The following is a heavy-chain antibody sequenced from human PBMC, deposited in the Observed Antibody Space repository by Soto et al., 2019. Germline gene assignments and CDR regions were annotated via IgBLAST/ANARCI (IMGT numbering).Heavy chain of an antibody. CDR2: ISYDGDNK. Sequence: QVQLVESGGGVVQPGRSLRLSCAASGFTFSYHALNWVRQAPGKGLEWVAVISYDGDNKYIAEAVKGRLTISRDNPKNTVSLQMNSLRTEDTAMYFCARGTITSAFSVMDVWGQGTTVTVSS. V-gene: IGHV3-30-3*01. CDR3: ARGTITSAFSVMDV. D-gene: IGHD1-20*01. J-gene: IGHJ6*02. CDR1: GFTFSYHA.